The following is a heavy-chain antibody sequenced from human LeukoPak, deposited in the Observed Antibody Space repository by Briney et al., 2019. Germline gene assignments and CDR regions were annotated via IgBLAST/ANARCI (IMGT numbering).Heavy chain of an antibody. V-gene: IGHV1-2*02. CDR1: GYTFTGYN. J-gene: IGHJ4*02. Sequence: GASVKVSCKASGYTFTGYNIHWVRQASGQGLEWMGWINPNSGGTNYAQKFQGRVTMTRDTSISTAYMELNRLRSDDTAVYYCARGQYYDFWSGYYYSPHFDYWGQGTLVTVSS. CDR2: INPNSGGT. D-gene: IGHD3-3*01. CDR3: ARGQYYDFWSGYYYSPHFDY.